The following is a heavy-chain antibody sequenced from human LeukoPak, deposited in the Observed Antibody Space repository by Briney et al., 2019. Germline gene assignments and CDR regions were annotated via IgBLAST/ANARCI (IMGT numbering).Heavy chain of an antibody. CDR2: ISYNGDST. CDR1: GFTFRRHN. J-gene: IGHJ3*02. CDR3: VSDRETQEQI. V-gene: IGHV3-64D*09. Sequence: GSLRLSCSGSGFTFRRHNMHWVRQAPGKGLENVSAISYNGDSTYYVDSVKGRFTISRDNSKNTLDLQMSSLRPEDTAVYYCVSDRETQEQIWGPGTLVTVSS. D-gene: IGHD1-26*01.